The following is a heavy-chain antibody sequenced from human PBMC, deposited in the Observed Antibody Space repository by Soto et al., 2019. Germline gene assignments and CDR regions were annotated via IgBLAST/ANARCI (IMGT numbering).Heavy chain of an antibody. D-gene: IGHD6-6*01. CDR3: ARLTSSIAARDFDY. Sequence: GASVKVSCKASGYTFTGYYMHWVLQAPGQGLEWMGWINPNSGGTNYAQKFQGRVTMTRDTSISTAYMELSRLRSDDTAVYYCARLTSSIAARDFDYWGQGTLVTVSS. CDR2: INPNSGGT. CDR1: GYTFTGYY. J-gene: IGHJ4*02. V-gene: IGHV1-2*02.